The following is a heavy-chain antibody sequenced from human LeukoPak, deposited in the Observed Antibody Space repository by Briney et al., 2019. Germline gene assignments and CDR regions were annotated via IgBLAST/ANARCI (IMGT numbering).Heavy chain of an antibody. Sequence: GGSLRLSCAASGFTFSSFTMNWVRQAPGKGLEWVSSISRSGSHIYLADSVKGRFTISRDNAKKSLYLQMNSLRAEDTAVYYCARDLSPVVRASPMGYWGQGTLVTVSS. D-gene: IGHD3-10*01. CDR2: ISRSGSHI. CDR3: ARDLSPVVRASPMGY. V-gene: IGHV3-21*01. CDR1: GFTFSSFT. J-gene: IGHJ4*02.